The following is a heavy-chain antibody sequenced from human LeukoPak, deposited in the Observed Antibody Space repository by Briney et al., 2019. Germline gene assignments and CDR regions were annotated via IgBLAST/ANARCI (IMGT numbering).Heavy chain of an antibody. CDR2: IYLGDSDT. V-gene: IGHV5-51*01. CDR1: GYSFTSYW. D-gene: IGHD3-3*01. J-gene: IGHJ5*02. CDR3: ARQNFWSGYYTGYNWFDP. Sequence: GESLKISWKGSGYSFTSYWIGWVRQLPGEGLEWMGIIYLGDSDTRHSTSFQGQVTNSADKFISTAYLQWSSLKASDTAMYYCARQNFWSGYYTGYNWFDPWGQGTLVTVSS.